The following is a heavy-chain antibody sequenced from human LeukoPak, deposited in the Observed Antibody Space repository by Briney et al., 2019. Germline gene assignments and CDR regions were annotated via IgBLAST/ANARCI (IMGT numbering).Heavy chain of an antibody. CDR2: IIPIFGTA. J-gene: IGHJ4*02. V-gene: IGHV1-69*05. D-gene: IGHD6-19*01. Sequence: SVKVSCKASGGTFSSYAISWVRQAPGQGLEWMGGIIPIFGTANYAQKLQGRVTMTTDTSTSTAYMELRSLRSDDTAVYYCARVSSGWYGDLFDYWGQGTLVTVSS. CDR3: ARVSSGWYGDLFDY. CDR1: GGTFSSYA.